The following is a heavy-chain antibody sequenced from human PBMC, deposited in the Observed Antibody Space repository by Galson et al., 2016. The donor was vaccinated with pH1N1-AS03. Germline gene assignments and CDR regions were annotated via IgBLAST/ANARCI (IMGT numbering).Heavy chain of an antibody. CDR3: ARKPTGSTVVTTGVGYFDL. CDR1: GFSLNTNGVG. CDR2: IYWSSEK. V-gene: IGHV2-5*01. D-gene: IGHD2-21*02. Sequence: PALVKPTQTLTLTCDFSGFSLNTNGVGVGWIRQPPGKPLEWLALIYWSSEKRYNPFLKGRLTITKDTSKNQVVLTMTNMAPGDTATYFCARKPTGSTVVTTGVGYFDLWGRGTLVAVS. J-gene: IGHJ2*01.